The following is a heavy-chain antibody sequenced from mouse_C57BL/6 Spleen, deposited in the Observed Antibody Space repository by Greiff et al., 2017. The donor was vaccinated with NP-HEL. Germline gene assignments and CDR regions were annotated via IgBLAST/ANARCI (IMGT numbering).Heavy chain of an antibody. Sequence: VQLQQSGAELVRPGASVKLSCTASGFNIKDYYMHWVKQRPEQGLEWIGRIDPEDGDTEYAPKFPGKATMTADTSSNTAYLQLSSLTSEDTAVYYCTLYYYGSRDFDYWGQGTTLTVSS. CDR2: IDPEDGDT. V-gene: IGHV14-1*01. CDR1: GFNIKDYY. D-gene: IGHD1-1*01. CDR3: TLYYYGSRDFDY. J-gene: IGHJ2*01.